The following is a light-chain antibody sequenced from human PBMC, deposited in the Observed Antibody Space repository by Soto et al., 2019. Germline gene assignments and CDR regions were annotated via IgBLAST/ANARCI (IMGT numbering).Light chain of an antibody. CDR3: QQSFSTPT. CDR2: SAS. CDR1: QRINIY. Sequence: DIQITQSPSSLSTSVGDRFTITFRASQRINIYLNWYRQKPGKAPELLIYSASNLQSGVPSRFSGSGSGTDFTLTISSLQPEDFATYYCQQSFSTPTFGQGTRLEIK. J-gene: IGKJ5*01. V-gene: IGKV1-39*01.